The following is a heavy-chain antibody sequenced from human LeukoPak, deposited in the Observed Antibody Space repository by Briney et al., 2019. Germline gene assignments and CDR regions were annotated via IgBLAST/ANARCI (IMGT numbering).Heavy chain of an antibody. Sequence: AGGSLRLSCAASGFTFSSYSMNWVRQAPGKGLEWVSYISSSSSTIYYADSVKGRFTISRDNAKNSLYLQMNSLRAEDTAVYYCARVGNYYDGSGYYYSLRSKQHWGQGTLVTVSS. CDR1: GFTFSSYS. D-gene: IGHD3-22*01. CDR2: ISSSSSTI. V-gene: IGHV3-48*01. CDR3: ARVGNYYDGSGYYYSLRSKQH. J-gene: IGHJ1*01.